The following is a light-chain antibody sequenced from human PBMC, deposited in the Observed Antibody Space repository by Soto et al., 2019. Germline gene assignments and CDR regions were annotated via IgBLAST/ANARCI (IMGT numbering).Light chain of an antibody. J-gene: IGKJ4*01. V-gene: IGKV3-20*01. CDR1: QSVSSSS. Sequence: EIVLTQSPGTLSLSPGERATLSCRASQSVSSSSLAWYQQKPGQAPRLLIYGASSRATTIPDRFSGSGSETDFTLTTTRLQSEIFAVHLCQPYGSSYSFVVGTKVEIK. CDR3: QPYGSSYS. CDR2: GAS.